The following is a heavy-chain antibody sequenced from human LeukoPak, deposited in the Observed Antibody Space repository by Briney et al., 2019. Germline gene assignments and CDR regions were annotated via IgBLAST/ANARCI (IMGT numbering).Heavy chain of an antibody. D-gene: IGHD1-26*01. CDR1: GDSMSSFY. J-gene: IGHJ4*02. Sequence: PSETLSLTCTVSGDSMSSFYWSWVRQPPGKGLEWIGYIYYSGSTNYNPSLKSRVTISVDTSKNQFSLKLSSVTAADTAVYYCARDSVYSGSSLDYWGQGTLVTVSS. V-gene: IGHV4-59*12. CDR2: IYYSGST. CDR3: ARDSVYSGSSLDY.